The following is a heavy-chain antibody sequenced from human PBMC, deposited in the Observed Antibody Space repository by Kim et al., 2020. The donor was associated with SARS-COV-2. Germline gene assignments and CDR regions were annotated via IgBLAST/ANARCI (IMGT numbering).Heavy chain of an antibody. CDR1: GYIFTNFA. CDR3: ARDIYHTGFDY. CDR2: INAGNGNT. J-gene: IGHJ4*02. Sequence: ASVKVSCKASGYIFTNFAIQWVRQAPGQRLEWMGWINAGNGNTKFSQQFQGRVTFTRDTSANTVYMELSRLGSEDTAVYYCARDIYHTGFDYWGQGTLVAVSS. V-gene: IGHV1-3*01. D-gene: IGHD2-8*02.